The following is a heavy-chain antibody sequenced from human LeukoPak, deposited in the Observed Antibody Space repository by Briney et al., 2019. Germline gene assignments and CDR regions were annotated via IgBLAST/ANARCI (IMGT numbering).Heavy chain of an antibody. CDR1: GFTFSNYA. CDR2: ISGSGGST. D-gene: IGHD3-3*01. J-gene: IGHJ5*02. CDR3: AKERHTIFGVVIMRWFDP. V-gene: IGHV3-23*01. Sequence: PGGSLRLSCTSSGFTFSNYAMTWVRQAPGKGLEWVSAISGSGGSTYYADSVKGRFTISRDNSKNTLYLQMNSLRAEDTAVYYCAKERHTIFGVVIMRWFDPWGQGTLVTVSS.